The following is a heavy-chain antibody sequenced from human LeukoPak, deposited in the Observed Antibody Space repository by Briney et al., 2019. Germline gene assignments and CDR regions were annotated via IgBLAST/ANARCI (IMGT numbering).Heavy chain of an antibody. CDR2: IYSGGST. CDR1: GFIFSDYW. J-gene: IGHJ4*02. V-gene: IGHV3-66*01. D-gene: IGHD6-13*01. Sequence: GGSLRLSCAASGFIFSDYWMHWVRQGPGKGLEWVSVIYSGGSTYYADSVKGRFTISRDNSKNTLYLQMNSLRAEDTAMYYCARDSSNWFYYFDYWGQGTLVTVSS. CDR3: ARDSSNWFYYFDY.